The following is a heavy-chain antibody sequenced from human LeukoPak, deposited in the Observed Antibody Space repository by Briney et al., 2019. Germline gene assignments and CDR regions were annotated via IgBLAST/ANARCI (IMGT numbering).Heavy chain of an antibody. J-gene: IGHJ6*03. CDR2: ISSSSTI. V-gene: IGHV3-48*01. Sequence: PGGSLRLSCAASGFTFSSYSMNWVRQAPGKGLEWVSYISSSSTIYYADSVKGRFTISRDNAKNSLYLQMNSLRAEDTAVYYCARDEIAAAGYYYYYYMDVWGKGTTVTVSS. CDR1: GFTFSSYS. D-gene: IGHD6-13*01. CDR3: ARDEIAAAGYYYYYYMDV.